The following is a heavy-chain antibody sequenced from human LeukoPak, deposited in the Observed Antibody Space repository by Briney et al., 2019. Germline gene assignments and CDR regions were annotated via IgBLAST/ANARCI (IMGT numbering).Heavy chain of an antibody. D-gene: IGHD4-17*01. CDR2: IYYSGST. Sequence: SETLSLTCTVSGGSISSGGYYWSWIRQHPGKGLEWIGYIYYSGSTYYNPSLKSRVTISVDASKNQFSLKLSSVTAADTAVYYCARAGGSTVTEFDYWGQGTLVTVSS. V-gene: IGHV4-31*03. J-gene: IGHJ4*02. CDR3: ARAGGSTVTEFDY. CDR1: GGSISSGGYY.